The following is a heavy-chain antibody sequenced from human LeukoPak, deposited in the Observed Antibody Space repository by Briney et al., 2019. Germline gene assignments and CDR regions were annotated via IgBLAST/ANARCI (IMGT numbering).Heavy chain of an antibody. CDR3: TTTSVAGTMGY. V-gene: IGHV3-15*01. J-gene: IGHJ4*02. CDR2: IKSKTDGGTT. Sequence: GGSLGLSCAASGFTFSNAWMSWVRQAPGKGLEWVGRIKSKTDGGTTDYAAPVKGRFTISRDDSKNTLYLQMNSLKTEDTAVYYCTTTSVAGTMGYWGQGTLVTVSS. D-gene: IGHD6-19*01. CDR1: GFTFSNAW.